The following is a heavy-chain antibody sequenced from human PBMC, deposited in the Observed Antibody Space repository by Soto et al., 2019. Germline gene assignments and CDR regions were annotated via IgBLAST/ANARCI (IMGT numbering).Heavy chain of an antibody. CDR2: IHHSGST. CDR1: GGSISSGEYF. D-gene: IGHD1-26*01. CDR3: ARDTGTYPYYFDY. Sequence: PSETLSLTCTVSGGSISSGEYFWNWIRQSPGKGLEWIGYIHHSGSTYYNPSLKSRLTISVDTSKNQISLKLNSVTAADTAVYYCARDTGTYPYYFDYWGQGTLVTVSS. J-gene: IGHJ4*02. V-gene: IGHV4-30-4*01.